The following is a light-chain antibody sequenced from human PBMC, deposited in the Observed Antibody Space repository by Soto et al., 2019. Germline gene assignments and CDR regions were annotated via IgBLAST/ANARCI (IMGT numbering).Light chain of an antibody. CDR3: AAWDDSLNGVV. Sequence: QPVLTQPPSASGTPGQRVTISCSGSSSNIGSNSVNWYQQLPGTAPKLLIYGNNQRPSVVTDRFSGSKSGTSASLAISGLPYEDEADYYCAAWDDSLNGVVFGGGTKVTVL. J-gene: IGLJ2*01. CDR2: GNN. V-gene: IGLV1-44*01. CDR1: SSNIGSNS.